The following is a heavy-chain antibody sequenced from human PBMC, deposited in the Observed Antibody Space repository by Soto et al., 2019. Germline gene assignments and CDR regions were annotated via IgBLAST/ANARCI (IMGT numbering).Heavy chain of an antibody. Sequence: QVQLPESGPGLVKPSQTLSLTCTVSGGSISSGGYYWSWIRQHPGKGLEWIGYIYYSGSTYYNPSLKSRVTISVDTSKNQFSLKLSSVTAADTAVYYCARVRPDYYDSSGYDNGFDYWGQGTLVTVSS. CDR1: GGSISSGGYY. CDR3: ARVRPDYYDSSGYDNGFDY. J-gene: IGHJ4*02. V-gene: IGHV4-31*03. D-gene: IGHD3-22*01. CDR2: IYYSGST.